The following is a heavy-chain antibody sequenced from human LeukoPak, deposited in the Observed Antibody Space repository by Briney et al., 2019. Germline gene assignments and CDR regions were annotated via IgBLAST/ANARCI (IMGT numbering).Heavy chain of an antibody. V-gene: IGHV1-69*04. CDR1: GGTFSSYA. J-gene: IGHJ4*02. Sequence: SSVTVPCKASGGTFSSYAISWLRQAPGQGLEWVGRIIPILRIANYAQKFQGRVTSTADKSTSTAYMELSSLRSEDTAVYYCARDLGLGPLEYWGQGTLVTVSS. CDR2: IIPILRIA. CDR3: ARDLGLGPLEY.